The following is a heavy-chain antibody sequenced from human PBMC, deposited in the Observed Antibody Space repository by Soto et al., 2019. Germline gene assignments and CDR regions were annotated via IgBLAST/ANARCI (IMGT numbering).Heavy chain of an antibody. CDR2: ISSSSSYI. D-gene: IGHD4-17*01. CDR1: GFAFSSYS. J-gene: IGHJ6*02. CDR3: ARDLRAATVTTIHYYYGMDV. V-gene: IGHV3-21*01. Sequence: PGGSLRLSCAASGFAFSSYSRNWVRQAPGKGLEWVSSISSSSSYIYYADSVKGRFTISRDNAKNSLYLQMNSLRAEDTAVYYCARDLRAATVTTIHYYYGMDVWGQGTTVTVSS.